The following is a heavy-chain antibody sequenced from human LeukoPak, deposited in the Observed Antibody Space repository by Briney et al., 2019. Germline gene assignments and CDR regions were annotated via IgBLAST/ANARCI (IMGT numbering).Heavy chain of an antibody. CDR3: VSFYETY. CDR2: INSDGSWT. D-gene: IGHD2-2*01. Sequence: ARGSLRLSCAASGNYWMHWVRQAPGKGLVWVSHINSDGSWTSYADSVKGRFTISKDNAKNTVYLQMNNLRAEDTAVYYCVSFYETYWGRGTLVTVSS. V-gene: IGHV3-74*01. J-gene: IGHJ4*02. CDR1: GNYW.